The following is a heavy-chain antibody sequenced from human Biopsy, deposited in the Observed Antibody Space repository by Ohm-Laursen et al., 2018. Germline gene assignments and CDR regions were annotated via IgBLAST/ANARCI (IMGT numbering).Heavy chain of an antibody. J-gene: IGHJ4*02. Sequence: SLRLSCAASGFTFCSYSMNWVRQAPGKGLEWVSFISSGSSPIYYADSVKGRFTISRDDAKNSLYLQMNSLSAEDTAVYYCARGRTGGWGQGTLVTVSS. CDR2: ISSGSSPI. CDR3: ARGRTGG. D-gene: IGHD1/OR15-1a*01. V-gene: IGHV3-48*01. CDR1: GFTFCSYS.